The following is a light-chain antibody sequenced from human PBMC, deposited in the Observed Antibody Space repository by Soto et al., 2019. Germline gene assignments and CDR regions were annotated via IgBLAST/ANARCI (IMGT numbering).Light chain of an antibody. CDR3: QQSYSTPT. Sequence: TQMTQPLSSLSASVGDRVTITCLASQSISSYLNWYQQRPGKAPKLLIDAASSLQSGVTSRFSGSGSGTDFTLTSSSLQAEDFATYYWQQSYSTPTFGQGTKVDI. CDR2: AAS. J-gene: IGKJ1*01. V-gene: IGKV1-39*01. CDR1: QSISSY.